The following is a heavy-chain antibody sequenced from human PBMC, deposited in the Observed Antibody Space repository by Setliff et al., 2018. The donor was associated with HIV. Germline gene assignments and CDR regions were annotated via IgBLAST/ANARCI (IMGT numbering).Heavy chain of an antibody. CDR2: INHSGST. J-gene: IGHJ4*01. D-gene: IGHD3-3*01. CDR1: GGSFSGYY. Sequence: NPSETLSLTCAVYGGSFSGYYWSWIRQPPGKGLEWIGEINHSGSTNYNPSLESRVSMSIDTSKNQFSLKLTSVTAADTAIYYCARGRDYTGSWFRPFYLDFWGHGNLVTVSS. V-gene: IGHV4-34*01. CDR3: ARGRDYTGSWFRPFYLDF.